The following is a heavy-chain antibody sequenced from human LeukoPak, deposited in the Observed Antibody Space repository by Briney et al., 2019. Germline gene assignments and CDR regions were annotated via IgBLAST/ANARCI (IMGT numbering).Heavy chain of an antibody. J-gene: IGHJ4*02. Sequence: PGGSLRLSCAASGFRFDNHAMHWVRQVPGRGLEWVSGINEMSSTIAYADSFEGRFTISRDNAKNALYLQMNSLRIEDTAFYYCARRTVTTSSRGPFDSWGQGTLVTVSS. CDR2: INEMSSTI. CDR1: GFRFDNHA. CDR3: ARRTVTTSSRGPFDS. V-gene: IGHV3-9*01. D-gene: IGHD4-17*01.